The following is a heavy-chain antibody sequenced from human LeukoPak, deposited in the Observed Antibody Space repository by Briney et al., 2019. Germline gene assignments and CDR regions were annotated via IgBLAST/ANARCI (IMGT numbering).Heavy chain of an antibody. CDR3: ARHAFARYGSPCDY. D-gene: IGHD1-26*01. Sequence: SETLSLTCAVYGGSFSGNYWSWIRQPPGKGLEWIGEINHSGSTNYNPSLKSRVTISVDTSKNQLSLRLSSVTAADTAVYYCARHAFARYGSPCDYWGQGNLVTISS. J-gene: IGHJ4*02. CDR2: INHSGST. V-gene: IGHV4-34*01. CDR1: GGSFSGNY.